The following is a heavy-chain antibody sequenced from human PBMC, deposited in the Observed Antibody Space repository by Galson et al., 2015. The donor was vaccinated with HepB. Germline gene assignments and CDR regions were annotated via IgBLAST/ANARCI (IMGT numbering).Heavy chain of an antibody. CDR3: TTELNYVWGSYRYISVDY. CDR1: GFTFSNAW. J-gene: IGHJ4*02. Sequence: SLRLSCAASGFTFSNAWMSWVRQAPGKGLEWVGRIKSKTDGGTTDYAAPVKGRFTISRDDSKNTLYLQMNSLKTEDTAVYYCTTELNYVWGSYRYISVDYWGQGTLVTVSS. V-gene: IGHV3-15*01. CDR2: IKSKTDGGTT. D-gene: IGHD3-16*02.